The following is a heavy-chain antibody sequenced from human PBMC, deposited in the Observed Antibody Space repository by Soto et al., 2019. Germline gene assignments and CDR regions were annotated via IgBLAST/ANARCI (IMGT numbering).Heavy chain of an antibody. D-gene: IGHD3-3*01. J-gene: IGHJ6*02. Sequence: GRSLRLSCAASGFTFSNYGMHWVRQAPGKGLEWVAFISDDGSNKYYADFMKGRFTMSRDNSKRTLYLQMSSLRVEDTAVYYCTKRRNVLRFLEWSSGMEVWGQGTTVTVSS. CDR2: ISDDGSNK. CDR1: GFTFSNYG. CDR3: TKRRNVLRFLEWSSGMEV. V-gene: IGHV3-30*18.